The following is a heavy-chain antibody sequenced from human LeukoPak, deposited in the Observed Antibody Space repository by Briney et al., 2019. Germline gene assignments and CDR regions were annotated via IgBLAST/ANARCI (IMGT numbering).Heavy chain of an antibody. D-gene: IGHD3-9*01. CDR1: GFIFSNAW. J-gene: IGHJ4*02. Sequence: GGSLRLSCAASGFIFSNAWMSWVRQAPGKGLEWVGRIKSKTDGGTTDYAAPVKGRFTISRDDSKNTLYLQMNSLKTEDTAVYYCTTDYYYDILTGYYTPLDYFDYWGQGTLVTVSS. CDR3: TTDYYYDILTGYYTPLDYFDY. CDR2: IKSKTDGGTT. V-gene: IGHV3-15*01.